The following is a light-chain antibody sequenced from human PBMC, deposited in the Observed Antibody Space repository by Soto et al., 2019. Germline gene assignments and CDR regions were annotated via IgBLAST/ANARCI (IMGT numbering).Light chain of an antibody. CDR3: QQSYSSTWT. Sequence: DIQMTQSPSTMSGSVGDRVTITCRASQTISSWLAWYQQKPGKAPKLLIYATSSLQSGVPSRFSGSGSGTEFTLTISSLQREDFAIYSCQQSYSSTWTFGQGTRWIS. CDR1: QTISSW. J-gene: IGKJ1*01. CDR2: ATS. V-gene: IGKV1-39*01.